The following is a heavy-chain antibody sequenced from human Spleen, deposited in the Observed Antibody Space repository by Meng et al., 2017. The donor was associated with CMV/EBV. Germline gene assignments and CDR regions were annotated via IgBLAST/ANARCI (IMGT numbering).Heavy chain of an antibody. CDR3: ARLFHTILGTAYYYGMDV. CDR2: INPSGGST. V-gene: IGHV1-46*01. D-gene: IGHD3-3*01. Sequence: ASVKVSCKASGYTFTSYIFHWVRQAPGQGLEWMGIINPSGGSTRYAQKFQARVTMTSDTSISTAYMQLSRLQSDDTAVYYCARLFHTILGTAYYYGMDVWGPGTMVTVSS. CDR1: GYTFTSYI. J-gene: IGHJ6*02.